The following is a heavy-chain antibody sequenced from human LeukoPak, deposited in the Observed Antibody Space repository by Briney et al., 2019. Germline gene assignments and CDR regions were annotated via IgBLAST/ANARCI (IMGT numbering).Heavy chain of an antibody. CDR2: PYYSGST. Sequence: SETLSLTCTVSGGSISSYYWSWIRQPPGKGLEWIGYPYYSGSTNYKSSLKSRVSISVDTSKNQFSLKLSSVTAAETAVYYCARGHPWQHLPESAFDYWGQGTLVTVSS. V-gene: IGHV4-59*01. CDR1: GGSISSYY. CDR3: ARGHPWQHLPESAFDY. J-gene: IGHJ4*02.